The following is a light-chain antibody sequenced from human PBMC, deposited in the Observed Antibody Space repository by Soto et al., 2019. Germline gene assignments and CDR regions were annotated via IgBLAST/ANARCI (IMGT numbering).Light chain of an antibody. J-gene: IGKJ1*01. CDR2: GAS. Sequence: EIVLTQSPGTLSLSPGEGATLSCGASQSISSNFLAWYQQKRGQAPRLLIHGASNRATGIPDRFSGSGSGTDFTLTITRLEPEDFAVYHCQQYGGSPRTFGQGTKVDIK. V-gene: IGKV3-20*01. CDR3: QQYGGSPRT. CDR1: QSISSNF.